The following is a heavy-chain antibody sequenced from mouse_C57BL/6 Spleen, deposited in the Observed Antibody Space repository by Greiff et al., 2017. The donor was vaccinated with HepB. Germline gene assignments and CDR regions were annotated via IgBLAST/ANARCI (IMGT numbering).Heavy chain of an antibody. Sequence: VQLQESGAELARPGASVKLSCKASGYTFTSYGISWVKQRTGQGLEWIGEIYPRSGNTYYNEKFKGKATLTADKSSSTAYMELRSLPSEDSSVYCCASRHLRLLDFAYWGQGTLVTVSA. CDR1: GYTFTSYG. D-gene: IGHD3-2*02. CDR2: IYPRSGNT. J-gene: IGHJ3*01. CDR3: ASRHLRLLDFAY. V-gene: IGHV1-81*01.